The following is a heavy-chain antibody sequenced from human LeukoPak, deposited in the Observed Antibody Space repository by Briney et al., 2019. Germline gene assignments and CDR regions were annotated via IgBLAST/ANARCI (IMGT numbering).Heavy chain of an antibody. D-gene: IGHD5-24*01. CDR2: IYSGGST. CDR3: ARDRFRRDGYNYGRDGAFDI. Sequence: ETLSLTCTVSGGSINSYYMSWVRQAPGKGLEWVSVIYSGGSTYYADSVKGRFTISRDNSKNTLYLQMNSLRAEDTAVYYCARDRFRRDGYNYGRDGAFDIWGQGTMVTVSS. J-gene: IGHJ3*02. V-gene: IGHV3-66*01. CDR1: GGSINSYY.